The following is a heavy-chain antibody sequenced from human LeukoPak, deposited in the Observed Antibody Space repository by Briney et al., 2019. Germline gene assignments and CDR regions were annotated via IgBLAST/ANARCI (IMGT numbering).Heavy chain of an antibody. CDR2: ISSSSSYI. CDR3: ARDYYYCSSTSCLSDY. J-gene: IGHJ4*02. V-gene: IGHV3-21*01. Sequence: PGGSLRLSCAASGFTFSSYSMNWVRQAPGKGLEWVPSISSSSSYIYYADSVKGRFTISRDNAKNSLYLQMNSLRAEDTAVYYCARDYYYCSSTSCLSDYWGQGTLVTVSS. CDR1: GFTFSSYS. D-gene: IGHD2-2*01.